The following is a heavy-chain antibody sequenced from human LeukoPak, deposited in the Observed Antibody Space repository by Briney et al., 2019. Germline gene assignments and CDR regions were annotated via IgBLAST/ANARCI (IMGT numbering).Heavy chain of an antibody. CDR3: ARRWYFDL. V-gene: IGHV3-30*19. Sequence: GGSLRLSCAASGFTFSSYGMHWVRQAPGKGLEWVAVISNDGSDKYYAGSVKGRFTISRDNSKSTLYLQMNSLRTEDTAVYYCARRWYFDLWGRGTLVTVSS. CDR1: GFTFSSYG. J-gene: IGHJ2*01. CDR2: ISNDGSDK.